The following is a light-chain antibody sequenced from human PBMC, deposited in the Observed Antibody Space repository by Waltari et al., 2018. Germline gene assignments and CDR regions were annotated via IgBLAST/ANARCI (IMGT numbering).Light chain of an antibody. CDR3: NSRDSSGNHWV. V-gene: IGLV3-19*01. Sequence: LRSYYASWYQQKPGQAPVLVIYGKNNRPSGIPDRFSGSSSGNTASLTITGAQAEDEADYYRNSRDSSGNHWVFGGGTKLTVL. CDR2: GKN. CDR1: LRSYY. J-gene: IGLJ3*02.